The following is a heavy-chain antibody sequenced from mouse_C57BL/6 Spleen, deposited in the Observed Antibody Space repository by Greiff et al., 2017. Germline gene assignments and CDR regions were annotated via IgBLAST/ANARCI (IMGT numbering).Heavy chain of an antibody. CDR1: GYTFTSYW. CDR2: IYPGNSDT. V-gene: IGHV1-5*01. CDR3: TRNYGSSYAEFAY. J-gene: IGHJ3*01. Sequence: VQLQQSGTVLARPGASVKMSCKTSGYTFTSYWMHWVKQRPGQGLEWIGAIYPGNSDTSSNQKFKGKAKLTAVTSASTAYMELSSLTNEDSAVYYCTRNYGSSYAEFAYWGQGTLVTVSA. D-gene: IGHD1-1*01.